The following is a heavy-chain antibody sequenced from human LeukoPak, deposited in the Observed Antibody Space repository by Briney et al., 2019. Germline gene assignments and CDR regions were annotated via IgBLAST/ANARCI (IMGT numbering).Heavy chain of an antibody. V-gene: IGHV4-31*03. D-gene: IGHD5-12*01. CDR2: IYYSGST. CDR3: ARGGGYSGYDLFDY. J-gene: IGHJ4*02. Sequence: SETLSLTCTVSGGSISSGGYYWSWIRQHPGKGLEWIGYIYYSGSTYYNPSLKSRVTISVDTSKNQSSLKLSSVTAADTAVYYCARGGGYSGYDLFDYWGQGTLVTVSS. CDR1: GGSISSGGYY.